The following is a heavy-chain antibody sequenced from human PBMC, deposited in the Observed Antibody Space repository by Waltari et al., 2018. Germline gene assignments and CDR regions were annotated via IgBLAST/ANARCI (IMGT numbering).Heavy chain of an antibody. D-gene: IGHD3-16*01. V-gene: IGHV4-39*01. Sequence: QLQLQESCPGLVKPSETLSLTCTVSGGSISRSSYYRCWIRQPPGKGLGWVGSIYYSGGTYYSPSIKSRVTISVDTSKNQFSLKLSAVTAADTAVYYCASLFYYDRPYWGQGTLVTVSS. CDR2: IYYSGGT. J-gene: IGHJ4*02. CDR3: ASLFYYDRPY. CDR1: GGSISRSSYY.